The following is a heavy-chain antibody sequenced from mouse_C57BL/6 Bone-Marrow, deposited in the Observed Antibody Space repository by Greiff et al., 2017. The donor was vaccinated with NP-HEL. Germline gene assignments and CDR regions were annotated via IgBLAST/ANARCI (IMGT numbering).Heavy chain of an antibody. D-gene: IGHD4-1*01. CDR2: IDPETGGT. CDR3: RRLGGYYFDY. J-gene: IGHJ2*01. V-gene: IGHV1-15*01. Sequence: VQLQQSGAELVRPGASVTLSCKASGYTFTDYEMHWVKQTPVHGLEWIGAIDPETGGTAYNQKFKGKAILTADKSSSTAYMELRSLTSEDSAFYYCRRLGGYYFDYWGQGTTLTVSS. CDR1: GYTFTDYE.